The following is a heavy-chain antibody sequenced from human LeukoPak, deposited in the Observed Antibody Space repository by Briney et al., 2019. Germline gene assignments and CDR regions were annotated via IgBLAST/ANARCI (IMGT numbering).Heavy chain of an antibody. Sequence: GGSLRLSCAASGFTFDDYAMHWVRQAPGKGLEWVSGISWNSGSIGYADPVKGRFTISRDNAKNSLYLQMNSLRAEDTAVYYCARAPYGDNGYTAEVADYWGQGTLVTVSP. V-gene: IGHV3-9*01. CDR1: GFTFDDYA. CDR2: ISWNSGSI. D-gene: IGHD3-16*01. J-gene: IGHJ4*02. CDR3: ARAPYGDNGYTAEVADY.